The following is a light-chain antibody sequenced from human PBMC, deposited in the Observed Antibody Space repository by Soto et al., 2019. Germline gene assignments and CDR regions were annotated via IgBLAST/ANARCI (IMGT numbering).Light chain of an antibody. CDR2: DAS. CDR1: QSVSSY. Sequence: EIVLTQSPATLSLSPGERATLSCRASQSVSSYLAWYQQKPGQAPRLLIYDASNRATGIPARFSGSGSGTDFTLTISSLEPEDFAVYYCKQSSNWPPVFTFGPGTKVDIK. J-gene: IGKJ3*01. CDR3: KQSSNWPPVFT. V-gene: IGKV3-11*01.